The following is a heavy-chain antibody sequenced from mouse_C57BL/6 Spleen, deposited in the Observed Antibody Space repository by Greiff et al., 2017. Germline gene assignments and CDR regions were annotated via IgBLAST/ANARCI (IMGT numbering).Heavy chain of an antibody. CDR2: IDPSDSYT. V-gene: IGHV1-50*01. D-gene: IGHD1-1*01. CDR1: GYTFTSYW. J-gene: IGHJ2*01. CDR3: ARRDYYGSRAGYCDY. Sequence: VQLQQPGAELVKPGASVKLSCKASGYTFTSYWMQWVKQRPGQGLEWIGEIDPSDSYTNYNQKFKGKATLTVDTSSSTAYMQLSSLTSEDSAVYYCARRDYYGSRAGYCDYWGQGTTLTVSS.